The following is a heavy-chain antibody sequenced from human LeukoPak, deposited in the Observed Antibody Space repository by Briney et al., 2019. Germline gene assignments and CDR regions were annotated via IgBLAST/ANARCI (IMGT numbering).Heavy chain of an antibody. CDR2: IYYSGST. CDR3: ARERGVAVTTHYYYYGMDA. J-gene: IGHJ6*02. D-gene: IGHD2-21*02. Sequence: SQTLSLTCTVSGGSISSGGYYWSWIRQHPGKGLEWIGYIYYSGSTYYNPSLKSRVTTSVDTSKSQFSLKLSSVTAADTAVYYCARERGVAVTTHYYYYGMDAWGQGTTVTVSS. CDR1: GGSISSGGYY. V-gene: IGHV4-31*03.